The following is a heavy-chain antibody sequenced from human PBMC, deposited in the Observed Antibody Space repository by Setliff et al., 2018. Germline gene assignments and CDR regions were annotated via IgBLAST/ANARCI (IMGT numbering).Heavy chain of an antibody. CDR3: ARDGRDYYDSSGYYFRYYYYGMDV. D-gene: IGHD3-22*01. CDR1: GFTFTTSA. CDR2: IVVGSGNT. V-gene: IGHV1-58*01. J-gene: IGHJ6*02. Sequence: ASVKVSCKASGFTFTTSAVQWVRQARGQRLEWIGWIVVGSGNTNYAQKFQERVTITRDRSISTAYMELSSLRSEDTAVYYCARDGRDYYDSSGYYFRYYYYGMDVWGQGTTVTVS.